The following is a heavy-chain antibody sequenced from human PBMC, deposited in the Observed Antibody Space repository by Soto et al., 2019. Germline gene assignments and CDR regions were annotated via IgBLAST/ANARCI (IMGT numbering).Heavy chain of an antibody. D-gene: IGHD2-2*02. J-gene: IGHJ6*02. CDR2: ISSRSDI. CDR3: AREYTAWPLAYGLDV. CDR1: GFTFSTYS. V-gene: IGHV3-21*01. Sequence: RSLRLSCVGSGFTFSTYSINWVRQAPGKGLEWVSSISSRSDIYYADSVKGRFTISRDNAKNSVSLQMNSLRAEDTAVYYCAREYTAWPLAYGLDVWGQGTTVTVSS.